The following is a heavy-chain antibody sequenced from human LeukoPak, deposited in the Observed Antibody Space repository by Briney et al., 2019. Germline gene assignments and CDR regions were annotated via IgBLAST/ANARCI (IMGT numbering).Heavy chain of an antibody. V-gene: IGHV3-23*01. CDR2: ISGSGGST. D-gene: IGHD4-17*01. Sequence: PGGSLRLSCTASGFTFSSYAMSWVRQAPGKGLEWVSAISGSGGSTYYADSVKGRFTISRDNSKNALYLQMNSLRAEDTAVYYCAKAMTTVTTSFDYWGQGTLVTVSS. CDR3: AKAMTTVTTSFDY. J-gene: IGHJ4*02. CDR1: GFTFSSYA.